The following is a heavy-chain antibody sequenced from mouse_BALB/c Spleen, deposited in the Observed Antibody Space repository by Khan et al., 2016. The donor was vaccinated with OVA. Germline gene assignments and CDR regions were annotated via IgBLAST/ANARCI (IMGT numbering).Heavy chain of an antibody. CDR2: IYPGDGNT. V-gene: IGHV1-87*01. CDR1: GYPFTSYW. D-gene: IGHD1-1*01. CDR3: GRVGITTVYFDY. J-gene: IGHJ2*01. Sequence: VQLQQSGTELARPGASVKLSCKASGYPFTSYWMQWVKQRPGQGLEWIGAIYPGDGNTRYTQKFKGKATLTAVKSSSTASMQLSSLASEDSAVYICGRVGITTVYFDYWGQGTTLTVSS.